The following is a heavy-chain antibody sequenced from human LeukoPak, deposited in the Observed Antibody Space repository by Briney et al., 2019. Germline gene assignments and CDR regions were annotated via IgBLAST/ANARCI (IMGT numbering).Heavy chain of an antibody. J-gene: IGHJ4*02. D-gene: IGHD1-26*01. CDR2: ISSSGSGGNT. CDR3: AKDVGKWESLHFFDY. CDR1: GVTLSSYA. Sequence: PGGSLRLSCAASGVTLSSYAMSWARQAPGKGLERVSGISSSGSGGNTYYADSVKGRFTISRDDSRNTLYLQMNSLRGDDTAVYYCAKDVGKWESLHFFDYWGQGTLVTVSS. V-gene: IGHV3-23*01.